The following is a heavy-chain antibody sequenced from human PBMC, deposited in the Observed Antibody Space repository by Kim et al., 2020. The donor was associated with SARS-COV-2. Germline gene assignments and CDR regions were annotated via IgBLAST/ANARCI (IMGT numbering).Heavy chain of an antibody. CDR2: IDPSDSYT. Sequence: GESLKISCKGSGYSFTSYWISWVRQMPGKGLEWMGRIDPSDSYTNYSPSFQGHVTISADKSISTAYLQWSSLKASDTAMYYCARHTSSMVRGVSFDYWGQGTLVTVSS. J-gene: IGHJ4*02. V-gene: IGHV5-10-1*01. D-gene: IGHD3-10*01. CDR3: ARHTSSMVRGVSFDY. CDR1: GYSFTSYW.